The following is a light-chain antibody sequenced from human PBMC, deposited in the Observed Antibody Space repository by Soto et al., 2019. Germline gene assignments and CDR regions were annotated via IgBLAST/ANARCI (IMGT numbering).Light chain of an antibody. CDR1: QGVSTSY. CDR2: GAS. V-gene: IGKV3-20*01. J-gene: IGKJ1*01. Sequence: EIVLTQSPGTLSLSPGERSTLSCRASQGVSTSYLAWYQQKPGQAPRLLIYGASSRATGIPDRFSGSGSGTDFSLTISRLEPEDFAVYYCQQYGSSRPWTFGQGTKVEIK. CDR3: QQYGSSRPWT.